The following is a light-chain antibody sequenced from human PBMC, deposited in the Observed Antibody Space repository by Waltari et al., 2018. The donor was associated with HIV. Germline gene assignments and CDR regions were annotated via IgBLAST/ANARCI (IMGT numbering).Light chain of an antibody. CDR1: TSHIGRNT. CDR2: SND. Sequence: SVSTPSPSASGTPGQRVTIYCFGTTSHIGRNTLNCYQQFPGTAPKLPIYSNDQRPSGVPDRFSGSKSDYSASLAISWLQYEDDGDYYCATWDDSLNGQVFGSGTKVTVL. V-gene: IGLV1-44*01. J-gene: IGLJ1*01. CDR3: ATWDDSLNGQV.